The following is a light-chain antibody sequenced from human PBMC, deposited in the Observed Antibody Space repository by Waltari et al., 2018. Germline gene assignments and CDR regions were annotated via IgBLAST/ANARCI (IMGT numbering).Light chain of an antibody. J-gene: IGKJ3*01. CDR2: YAN. Sequence: DIQMSQSPSSLSASVGDRVTITCRASQGISSYLNWYQQKPGKAPKLLIYYANSLESGVQSRFSGSGSGTEFTLTISSLQPEDFATYYCQQGNSNPPTFGPGTKLDIK. CDR1: QGISSY. V-gene: IGKV1-39*01. CDR3: QQGNSNPPT.